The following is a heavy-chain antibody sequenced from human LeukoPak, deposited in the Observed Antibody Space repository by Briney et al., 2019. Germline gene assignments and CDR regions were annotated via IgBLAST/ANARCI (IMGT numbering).Heavy chain of an antibody. CDR3: ARYLDYGGNSRVFQH. CDR2: INHGGST. D-gene: IGHD4-23*01. V-gene: IGHV4-34*01. J-gene: IGHJ1*01. CDR1: GGSLSAYY. Sequence: SETLSLTCAVYGGSLSAYYWTWIGQPPGKGLDWIGEINHGGSTNYNPSLKSRVTISIDTSKNQFSLKLSSVTAADTAFYYCARYLDYGGNSRVFQHWGQGTLVTVSS.